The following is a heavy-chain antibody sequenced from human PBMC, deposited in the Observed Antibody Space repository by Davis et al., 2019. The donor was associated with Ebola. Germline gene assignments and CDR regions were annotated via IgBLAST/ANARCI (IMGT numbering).Heavy chain of an antibody. Sequence: GESLKISCAASGITFSGSAVHWVRQASGKGLEWVGRIRSKANSFATEFAASVKGRFTISRDDSKNTVYLQMNSLKTEDTAVYYCSRHSPFRFLDYWGQGTLVTVSS. D-gene: IGHD3-3*01. CDR3: SRHSPFRFLDY. V-gene: IGHV3-73*01. CDR2: IRSKANSFAT. J-gene: IGHJ4*02. CDR1: GITFSGSA.